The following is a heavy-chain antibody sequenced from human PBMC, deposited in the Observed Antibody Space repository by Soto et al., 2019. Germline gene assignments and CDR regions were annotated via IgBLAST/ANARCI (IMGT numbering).Heavy chain of an antibody. CDR1: GGSISSGGYY. V-gene: IGHV4-31*03. CDR2: IYYSGST. CDR3: ARVPPPQAPRAYYYMDV. Sequence: SETLSLTCTVSGGSISSGGYYWSWIRQHPGKGLEWIGYIYYSGSTYYNPSLKSRVTISVDTSKNQFSLKLSSVTAADTAVYYCARVPPPQAPRAYYYMDVWGKGTTVTVSS. J-gene: IGHJ6*03.